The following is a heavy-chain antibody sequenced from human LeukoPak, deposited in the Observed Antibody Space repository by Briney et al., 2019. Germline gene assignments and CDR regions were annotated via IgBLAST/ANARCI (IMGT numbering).Heavy chain of an antibody. J-gene: IGHJ6*02. CDR2: IIPILGIA. Sequence: SVKVSCKASGGTFSSYAISWVRQAPGQGLEWMGRIIPILGIANYAQKFQGRVTITADKSTSTAYMELSSLRSEDTAVYYCARDNIVVVPAAGYYYYGMDVWGQGTTVTVSS. D-gene: IGHD2-2*01. CDR3: ARDNIVVVPAAGYYYYGMDV. V-gene: IGHV1-69*04. CDR1: GGTFSSYA.